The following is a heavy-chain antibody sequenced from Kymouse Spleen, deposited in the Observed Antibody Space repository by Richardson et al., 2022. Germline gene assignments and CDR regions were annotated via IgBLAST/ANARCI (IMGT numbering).Heavy chain of an antibody. CDR3: ARHLTGTSYWYFDL. J-gene: IGHJ2*01. CDR1: GGSISSSSYY. V-gene: IGHV4-39*01. CDR2: IYYSGST. D-gene: IGHD1-7*01. Sequence: QLQLQESGPGLVKPSETLSLTCTVSGGSISSSSYYWGWIRQPPGKGLEWIGSIYYSGSTYYNPSLKSRVTISVDTSKNQFSLKLSSVTAADTAVYYCARHLTGTSYWYFDLWGRGTLVTVSS.